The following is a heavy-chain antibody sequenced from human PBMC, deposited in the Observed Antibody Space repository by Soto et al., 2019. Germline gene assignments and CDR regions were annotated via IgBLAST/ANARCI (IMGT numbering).Heavy chain of an antibody. J-gene: IGHJ4*02. D-gene: IGHD5-12*01. Sequence: NPSETLSLTCSVSGGSVNSGTYFWSWIRQPPGKGLEWIGYFYYGGSTSYDPSLKSRVTISVDRSRNQFTLNLMSVTAADTAVYYCARGDGYNPYYFDFWGEGTLVTVSS. CDR1: GGSVNSGTYF. CDR3: ARGDGYNPYYFDF. V-gene: IGHV4-61*01. CDR2: FYYGGST.